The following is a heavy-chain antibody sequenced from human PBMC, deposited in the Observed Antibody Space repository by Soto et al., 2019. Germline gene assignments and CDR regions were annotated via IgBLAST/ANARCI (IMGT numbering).Heavy chain of an antibody. CDR3: AHRTYYTSGSPFDY. CDR1: GFSLSTSGMG. J-gene: IGHJ4*02. CDR2: IYWDDDK. V-gene: IGHV2-5*02. Sequence: QITLKESGPTLVKPTQTLTLTCTFSGFSLSTSGMGVGWIRQPPGKALECLAVIYWDDDKLYNPSLKSRLTVTKDTSENQVVLTMTNMDPVDTATYYCAHRTYYTSGSPFDYWGQGNLVTVSS. D-gene: IGHD3-10*01.